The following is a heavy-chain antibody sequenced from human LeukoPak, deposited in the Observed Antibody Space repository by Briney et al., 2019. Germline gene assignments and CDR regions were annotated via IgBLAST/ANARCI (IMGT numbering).Heavy chain of an antibody. D-gene: IGHD3-3*01. CDR2: INPNSGGT. CDR1: GYTFTGYY. V-gene: IGHV1-2*02. J-gene: IGHJ5*02. Sequence: ASVKVSCKASGYTFTGYYMHWVRQAPGQGLEWMGWINPNSGGTNYAQKFQGRVTMTRDTSISTAYMELSRLRSDDTAVYYCAQERTIFGVVIHPWGQGTLVTVSS. CDR3: AQERTIFGVVIHP.